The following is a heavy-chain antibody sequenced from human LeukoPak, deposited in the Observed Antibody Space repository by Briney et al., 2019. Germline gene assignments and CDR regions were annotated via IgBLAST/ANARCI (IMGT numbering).Heavy chain of an antibody. J-gene: IGHJ4*02. V-gene: IGHV3-23*01. CDR1: GFTFNSYA. CDR3: AKRPYTSRGAFDY. D-gene: IGHD4-11*01. Sequence: GGSLRLSCAASGFTFNSYAICWGRQAPGKGLEWVSTISVSGGSTHYADSVKGRFTFSRDNSKNTLYLQMNSLRAEDTAVYYCAKRPYTSRGAFDYWGQGTLVTVSS. CDR2: ISVSGGST.